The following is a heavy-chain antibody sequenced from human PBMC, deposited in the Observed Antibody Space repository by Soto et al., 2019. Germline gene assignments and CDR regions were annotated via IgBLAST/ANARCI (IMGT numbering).Heavy chain of an antibody. CDR1: GFTFSSYS. V-gene: IGHV3-21*01. Sequence: PGGSLRLSCAASGFTFSSYSMNWVRQAPGKGLEWVSSISSSSSYIYYADSVKGRFTISRDNAKNSLYLQMNSLRAEDTAVYYCARDGMYYGYYYGMDVWGQGTTVTVSS. J-gene: IGHJ6*02. D-gene: IGHD2-8*01. CDR2: ISSSSSYI. CDR3: ARDGMYYGYYYGMDV.